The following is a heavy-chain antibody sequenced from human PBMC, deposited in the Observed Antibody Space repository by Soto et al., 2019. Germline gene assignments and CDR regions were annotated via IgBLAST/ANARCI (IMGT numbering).Heavy chain of an antibody. Sequence: QVQLVQSGAEVKKPGSSVKVSCKASGGTFSSYTISWVRQAPGQGLEWMGRITPILGIPTYAQKFQGSVTIPAHKSTSTASMELSSLRSEDTAVYDCARDSRYCSGGSCQIEGPIDYWGQGTLVTVSS. V-gene: IGHV1-69*08. D-gene: IGHD2-15*01. CDR3: ARDSRYCSGGSCQIEGPIDY. J-gene: IGHJ4*02. CDR1: GGTFSSYT. CDR2: ITPILGIP.